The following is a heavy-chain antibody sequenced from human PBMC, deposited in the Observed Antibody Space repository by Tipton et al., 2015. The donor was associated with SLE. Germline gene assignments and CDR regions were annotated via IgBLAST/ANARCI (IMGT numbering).Heavy chain of an antibody. D-gene: IGHD3-10*01. V-gene: IGHV3-53*05. CDR3: ARVNNFYGSGSFDY. J-gene: IGHJ4*02. CDR2: IYSGDKI. Sequence: SLRLSCAASGFDVSSNYMTWVRQAPGKGLEWVSVIYSGDKIYYADSVKGRFTISRDNSNNTLYLQMNSLRPEDTAVYYCARVNNFYGSGSFDYWGQGTLVIVSS. CDR1: GFDVSSNY.